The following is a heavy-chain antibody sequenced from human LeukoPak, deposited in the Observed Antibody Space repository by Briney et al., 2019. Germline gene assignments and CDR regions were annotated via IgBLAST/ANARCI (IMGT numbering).Heavy chain of an antibody. CDR2: IYPGDSDT. J-gene: IGHJ4*02. CDR1: GYSFTSYW. Sequence: GESLKISCKGSGYSFTSYWIGWVRQMPGKGLEWMGIIYPGDSDTRYSPSFQGQVTISADKSISTAYLQWSSLKASDTAMYYCARTPDYGGNSGYFDYWGQGTLVTVSS. V-gene: IGHV5-51*01. CDR3: ARTPDYGGNSGYFDY. D-gene: IGHD4-23*01.